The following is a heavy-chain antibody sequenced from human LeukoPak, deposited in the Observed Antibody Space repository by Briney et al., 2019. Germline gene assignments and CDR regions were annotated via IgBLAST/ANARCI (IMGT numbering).Heavy chain of an antibody. CDR3: VRGYCSGATCYHFDY. J-gene: IGHJ4*02. V-gene: IGHV4-59*01. Sequence: PSETLSLTCTVSGASITNYYWNWIWQPPGKGLEWIEYFYYSGSDNYNPSLKSRITISVDTSKNQFSLKLSSVTAADTAVYYCVRGYCSGATCYHFDYWGQGTLVTVSS. D-gene: IGHD2-15*01. CDR2: FYYSGSD. CDR1: GASITNYY.